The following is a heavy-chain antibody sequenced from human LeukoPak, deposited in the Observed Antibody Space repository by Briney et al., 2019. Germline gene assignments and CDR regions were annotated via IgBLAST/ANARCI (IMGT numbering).Heavy chain of an antibody. CDR1: VGSISSYY. D-gene: IGHD3-22*01. CDR2: IYYSGST. J-gene: IGHJ2*01. Sequence: SETLSLTCTVSVGSISSYYWSWIRQPPGKGLEWIGYIYYSGSTNYNPSLKSRVTISVDTSKNQFSLKLTSVTAADTAVYYCARGQEGAYYYDTPGTLDLWGRGTLVTVSS. CDR3: ARGQEGAYYYDTPGTLDL. V-gene: IGHV4-59*01.